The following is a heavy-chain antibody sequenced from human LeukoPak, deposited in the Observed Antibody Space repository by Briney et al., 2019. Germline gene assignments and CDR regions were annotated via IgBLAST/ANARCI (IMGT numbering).Heavy chain of an antibody. D-gene: IGHD6-13*01. Sequence: GGSLRLSCAASGFSSSTYGMHWVRQAPGKGLEWVAVIWYDESNKYYADSVKGQFTISRDNSKNTLYLQMNSLRAEDTAVYYCARALLPYSSIYYFDYWGQGTLVTVSS. CDR2: IWYDESNK. CDR1: GFSSSTYG. J-gene: IGHJ4*02. CDR3: ARALLPYSSIYYFDY. V-gene: IGHV3-33*01.